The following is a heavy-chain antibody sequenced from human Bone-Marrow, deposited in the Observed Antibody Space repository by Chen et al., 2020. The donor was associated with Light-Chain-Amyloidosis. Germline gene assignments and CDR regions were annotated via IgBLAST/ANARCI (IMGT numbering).Heavy chain of an antibody. CDR2: ISSSGSTI. Sequence: EVQLVEPGGGLLQPEGSLSLSCAASGFTFSSYDMNWVRQAPGKGLEWVSYISSSGSTIYYADSVKGRFTISRDNAKNSLYLQMNSLRAEDTAVYYCARDRGSSWFDSFDYWGQGTLVTVSS. CDR3: ARDRGSSWFDSFDY. V-gene: IGHV3-48*03. J-gene: IGHJ4*02. D-gene: IGHD6-13*01. CDR1: GFTFSSYD.